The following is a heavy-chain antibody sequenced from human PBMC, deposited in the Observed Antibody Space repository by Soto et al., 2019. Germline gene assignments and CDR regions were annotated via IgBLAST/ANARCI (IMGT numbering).Heavy chain of an antibody. D-gene: IGHD3-10*01. J-gene: IGHJ4*02. CDR3: AKAYGSGSYSPHDY. CDR1: GFTFSSYA. CDR2: ISGSGGST. V-gene: IGHV3-23*01. Sequence: EVQLLESGGGLVQPGGSLRLSCVASGFTFSSYAMSWVRQAPGKGLEWVSAISGSGGSTYYADSVKGRFTISRDNSKNTLYLQMNSLRAEDTAVYYCAKAYGSGSYSPHDYWGQGTLVTVSS.